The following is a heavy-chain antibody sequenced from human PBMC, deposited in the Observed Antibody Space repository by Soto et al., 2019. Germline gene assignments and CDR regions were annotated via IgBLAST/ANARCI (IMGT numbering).Heavy chain of an antibody. CDR2: IKQDGSQK. CDR1: GLIMSSNW. Sequence: EVQLVETGGRLVQPGGSLTLSCAASGLIMSSNWMSWVRQAPGKGPEWVANIKQDGSQKYYVDSVKGRFTISRDNTKNSLYLQMYSLRAEDTAVYYCASNIYYDFWSGYYAFDIWGQGTMVTGSS. CDR3: ASNIYYDFWSGYYAFDI. V-gene: IGHV3-7*01. J-gene: IGHJ3*02. D-gene: IGHD3-3*01.